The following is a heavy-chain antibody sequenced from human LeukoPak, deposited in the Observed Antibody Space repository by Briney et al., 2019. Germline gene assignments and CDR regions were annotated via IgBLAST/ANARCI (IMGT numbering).Heavy chain of an antibody. CDR3: ARDPGVPGVYYNYFHP. J-gene: IGHJ1*01. Sequence: GGSLRLSCTASGFTFSSHWMHWVRQVPGRGPVWVSRVNGDGTKTTYADSVKGRFTISRDNARNTLHLQMNSLRAEDTAVYYCARDPGVPGVYYNYFHPWGQGTLVTVSS. D-gene: IGHD3-10*01. CDR1: GFTFSSHW. V-gene: IGHV3-74*01. CDR2: VNGDGTKT.